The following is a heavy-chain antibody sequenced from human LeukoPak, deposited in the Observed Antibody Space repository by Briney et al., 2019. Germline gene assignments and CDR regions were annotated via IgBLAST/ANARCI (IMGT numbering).Heavy chain of an antibody. CDR1: GFTFSSYA. V-gene: IGHV3-7*01. CDR3: ARAETSCYLLCRYYYYYMDV. J-gene: IGHJ6*03. CDR2: IKQDGSEK. Sequence: GGSLRLSCAPSGFTFSSYAMSWVRQAPGKGLEWVANIKQDGSEKYYVDSVKGRFTISRDNAKNSLYLQMNSLGAEDTAVYYCARAETSCYLLCRYYYYYMDVWGKGTTVTVSS. D-gene: IGHD2-2*01.